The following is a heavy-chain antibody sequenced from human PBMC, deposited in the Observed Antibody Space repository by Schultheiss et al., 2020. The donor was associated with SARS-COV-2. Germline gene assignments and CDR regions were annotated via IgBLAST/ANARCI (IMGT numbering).Heavy chain of an antibody. CDR3: ARDGALGGMDV. J-gene: IGHJ6*02. CDR1: GGSFSGYY. Sequence: GSLRLSCAVYGGSFSGYYWSWIRQPPGKGLEWIGEINHSGSTNYNPSLKSRVTISVDTSKNQFSLKLSSVTAADTAVYYCARDGALGGMDVWGQGTTVTVSS. V-gene: IGHV4-34*01. D-gene: IGHD3-16*01. CDR2: INHSGST.